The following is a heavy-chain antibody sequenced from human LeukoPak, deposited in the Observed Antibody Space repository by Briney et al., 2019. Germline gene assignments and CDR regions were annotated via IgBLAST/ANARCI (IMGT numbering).Heavy chain of an antibody. V-gene: IGHV3-74*01. J-gene: IGHJ4*02. Sequence: GGSLRLSCIASGFSFSGHWMHWARQLPGKGLVWVSRISPTGSTTSYADSVKGRFTVSRDNSKNTLYLQMSGLRAEDTAVYYCATSAHIEVGTAPPPDYWGQGTLVTVTS. D-gene: IGHD2-21*02. CDR2: ISPTGSTT. CDR3: ATSAHIEVGTAPPPDY. CDR1: GFSFSGHW.